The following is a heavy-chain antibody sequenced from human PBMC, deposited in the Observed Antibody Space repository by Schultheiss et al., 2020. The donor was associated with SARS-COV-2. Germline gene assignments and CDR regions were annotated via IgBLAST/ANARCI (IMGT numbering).Heavy chain of an antibody. V-gene: IGHV2-70*12. CDR1: GGSISSYY. CDR2: IDWDDDK. Sequence: TLSLTCTVSGGSISSYYWSWIRQPPGKALEWLARIDWDDDKYYSTSLKTRLTITKDTSKNQVVLTMTNMDPVDTATYYCAHTYYYDSSGYFDYWGQGTLVTVSS. D-gene: IGHD3-22*01. J-gene: IGHJ4*02. CDR3: AHTYYYDSSGYFDY.